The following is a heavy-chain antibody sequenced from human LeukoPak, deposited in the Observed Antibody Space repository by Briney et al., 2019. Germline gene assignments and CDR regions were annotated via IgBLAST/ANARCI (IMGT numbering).Heavy chain of an antibody. CDR2: ISYDGSNK. V-gene: IGHV3-30*04. Sequence: GRSLRLSCAASGFTFSSYAMHWVRQAPGKGLEWVAVISYDGSNKYYADSVKGRFTISRDNSKNTLYLQMNSLRAEDTAVYYCARGDGLLTDYWGQGTLVTVSS. D-gene: IGHD1-26*01. CDR3: ARGDGLLTDY. J-gene: IGHJ4*02. CDR1: GFTFSSYA.